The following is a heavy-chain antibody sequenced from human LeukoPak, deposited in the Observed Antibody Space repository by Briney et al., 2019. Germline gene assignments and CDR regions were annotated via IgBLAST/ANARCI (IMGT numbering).Heavy chain of an antibody. J-gene: IGHJ4*02. V-gene: IGHV3-13*01. D-gene: IGHD6-13*01. CDR2: IGTTGDT. CDR1: GFTFSGYD. CDR3: ARRPSYSSSWYALDS. Sequence: GGSLRLSCEASGFTFSGYDMHWVRQATGKGLEWVSAIGTTGDTYYSDSVRGRFTISRENAKNSLDLQMNSLRAGDTAVYYCARRPSYSSSWYALDSWGQGTLVTVSS.